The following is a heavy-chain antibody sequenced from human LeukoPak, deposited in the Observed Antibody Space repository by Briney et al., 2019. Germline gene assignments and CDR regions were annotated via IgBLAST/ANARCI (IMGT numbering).Heavy chain of an antibody. CDR3: ARFYGGFANHLHFDL. J-gene: IGHJ2*01. D-gene: IGHD4-23*01. CDR1: GFSVSDKY. Sequence: GGSLRLSCAVSGFSVSDKYMSWVRQAPGKGLEWVSVFYTGGDKYYAAFVKGRFTISRDNSKNTLYLQMNSLRGDDTAVYYCARFYGGFANHLHFDLWGRGTLVTVSS. CDR2: FYTGGDK. V-gene: IGHV3-53*01.